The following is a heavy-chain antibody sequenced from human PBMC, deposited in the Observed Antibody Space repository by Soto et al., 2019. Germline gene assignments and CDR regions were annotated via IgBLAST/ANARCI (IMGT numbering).Heavy chain of an antibody. Sequence: QVQLVQSGAGVKKPGASVKVSCKASGYTFTSYYMHWVRQAPGQGLERMGIINPSGGSTSYAQKFQGRVTMTRDTSTSTVYMGLSSLRSEDTAVYYCARCYGTTGTTSGYYYRMDVWGQGTTVTVSS. CDR3: ARCYGTTGTTSGYYYRMDV. D-gene: IGHD1-1*01. CDR2: INPSGGST. J-gene: IGHJ6*02. CDR1: GYTFTSYY. V-gene: IGHV1-46*03.